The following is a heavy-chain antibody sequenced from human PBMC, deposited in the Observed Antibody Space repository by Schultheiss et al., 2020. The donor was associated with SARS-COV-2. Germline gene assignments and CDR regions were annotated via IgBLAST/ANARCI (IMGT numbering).Heavy chain of an antibody. J-gene: IGHJ1*01. CDR1: GYTFTGYY. CDR3: ARDYCSGGACFSYYLH. V-gene: IGHV1-2*02. CDR2: INPNSGGT. Sequence: ASVKVSCKASGYTFTGYYMHWVRQAPGQGLEWMGWINPNSGGTNYAQKFQGRVTMTRDTSISTAYMELSRLRSDDTAVYYCARDYCSGGACFSYYLHWGLGTLVNVSS. D-gene: IGHD2-15*01.